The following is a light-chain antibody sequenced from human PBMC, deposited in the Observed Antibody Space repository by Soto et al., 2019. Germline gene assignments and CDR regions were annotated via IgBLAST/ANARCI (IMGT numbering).Light chain of an antibody. CDR2: GAS. CDR1: QSVSSN. V-gene: IGKV3-15*01. J-gene: IGKJ1*01. Sequence: EIVMTQSPATLSVSPGERATLSCRASQSVSSNLAWYQQKPGQAPRLLIYGASTRATGIPARFSGSGSGTAFTLTISSLQSEDFAVYYCQQNNNWPPGGGTWTFGQGTKVEIK. CDR3: QQNNNWPPGGGTWT.